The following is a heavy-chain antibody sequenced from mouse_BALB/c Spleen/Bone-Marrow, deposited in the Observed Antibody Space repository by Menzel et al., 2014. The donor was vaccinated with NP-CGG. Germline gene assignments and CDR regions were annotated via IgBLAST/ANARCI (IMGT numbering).Heavy chain of an antibody. CDR1: GFNIKDTY. V-gene: IGHV14-3*02. CDR3: ANYYYGSSLFAY. CDR2: IDPANGNT. J-gene: IGHJ3*01. Sequence: VQLQQSGAELVKPGASVKLSCTASGFNIKDTYMHWVKQRPEQCLEWIGRIDPANGNTKYDPKFQGKATITADTSSNTAYLQLSSLTSEDTAVYYCANYYYGSSLFAYWGQGTLVTVSA. D-gene: IGHD1-1*01.